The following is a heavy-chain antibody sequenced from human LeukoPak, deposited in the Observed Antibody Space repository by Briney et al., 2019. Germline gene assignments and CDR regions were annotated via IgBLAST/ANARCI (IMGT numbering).Heavy chain of an antibody. CDR2: ISSSSNYI. Sequence: PGGSLRLSCAASGFTFSSYSMNWVRQAPGKGLEWVSFISSSSNYIYYADSVKGRFTISRDNAKNSLYLQMNSLRAEDTAVYYCARTKHDYGIYYFGYWGQGTPVTVSS. CDR3: ARTKHDYGIYYFGY. D-gene: IGHD4-17*01. CDR1: GFTFSSYS. J-gene: IGHJ4*02. V-gene: IGHV3-21*01.